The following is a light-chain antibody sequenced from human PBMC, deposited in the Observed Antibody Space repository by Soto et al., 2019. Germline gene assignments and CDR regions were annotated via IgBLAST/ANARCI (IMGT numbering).Light chain of an antibody. J-gene: IGKJ2*01. CDR1: QSVNSNY. CDR2: GAS. V-gene: IGKV3-20*01. Sequence: EIVLTQSPGTLSLSPGESATLSCRASQSVNSNYLVWYQQKGGQAPRLLTYGASTRATGIPDRFSGGGSGTDFILTISRLEPEDFAVYYCQHYGGSPPTYTFGQGTKLEIK. CDR3: QHYGGSPPTYT.